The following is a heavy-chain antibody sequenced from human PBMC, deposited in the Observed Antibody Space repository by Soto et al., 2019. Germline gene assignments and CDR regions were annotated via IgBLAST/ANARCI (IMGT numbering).Heavy chain of an antibody. CDR2: IYYGGST. J-gene: IGHJ4*02. CDR1: GGSISSSSYY. V-gene: IGHV4-39*01. CDR3: ATLGRYRGYDQDY. D-gene: IGHD5-12*01. Sequence: SETLSLTCTVSGGSISSSSYYWGWIRQPPGKGLEWIGSIYYGGSTYYNPSLKSRVTISVDTSKNQFSLKLISVTAADTAVYYCATLGRYRGYDQDYWGQGTLVTVSS.